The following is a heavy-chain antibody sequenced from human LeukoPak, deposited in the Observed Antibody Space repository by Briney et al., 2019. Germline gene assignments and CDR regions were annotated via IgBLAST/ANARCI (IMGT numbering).Heavy chain of an antibody. CDR2: ISTYNGNT. V-gene: IGHV1-18*01. D-gene: IGHD3-22*01. CDR3: AVSYNYPTSEYAGNDAFDI. CDR1: GYIFFSYD. J-gene: IGHJ3*02. Sequence: ASVKLSCKSSGYIFFSYDINWVRQAPGQGLEWMGWISTYNGNTNYAQKVQGRVTMTTDTSTGTAYMELRSLRSDDTAIYVCAVSYNYPTSEYAGNDAFDIWGQGTLVTVS.